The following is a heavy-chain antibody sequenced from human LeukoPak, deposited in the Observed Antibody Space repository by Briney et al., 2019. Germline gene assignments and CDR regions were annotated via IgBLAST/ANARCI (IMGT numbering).Heavy chain of an antibody. CDR1: GGSFSGYY. V-gene: IGHV4-34*01. Sequence: SETLSLTCAVYGGSFSGYYWSWIRQPPGKGLEWIGEINHSGSTNYNPSLKSRVTISVDTSKNQFSLKLSSVTAADTAVYYCVRGSRISDIVVVVAATRGAWFDPWGQGTLVTVSS. D-gene: IGHD2-15*01. CDR3: VRGSRISDIVVVVAATRGAWFDP. J-gene: IGHJ5*02. CDR2: INHSGST.